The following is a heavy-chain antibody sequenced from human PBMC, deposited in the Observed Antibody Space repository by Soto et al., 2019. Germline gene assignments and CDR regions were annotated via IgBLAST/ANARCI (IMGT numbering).Heavy chain of an antibody. CDR1: GFTFSSYW. Sequence: VGSLRLSCAASGFTFSSYWMSWVRQAPGKGLEWVANIKQDGSEKYYVDSVKGRFTISRDNAKNSLYLQMNSLRAEDTAVYYGARDTWDYYDSSGALDYFDYWGQGTLVTVSS. J-gene: IGHJ4*02. CDR3: ARDTWDYYDSSGALDYFDY. V-gene: IGHV3-7*03. D-gene: IGHD3-22*01. CDR2: IKQDGSEK.